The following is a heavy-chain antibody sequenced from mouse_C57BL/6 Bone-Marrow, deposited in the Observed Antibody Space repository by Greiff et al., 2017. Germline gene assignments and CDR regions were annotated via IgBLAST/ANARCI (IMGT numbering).Heavy chain of an antibody. CDR3: ASSTMVTTTGYYFDY. D-gene: IGHD2-2*01. CDR2: IYPGSGST. V-gene: IGHV1-55*01. J-gene: IGHJ2*01. Sequence: VKQWPGQGLGWIGAIYPGSGSTNYNVKFKSKATLTVDTSPSTAYMQLRSLTAEDSAVYYYASSTMVTTTGYYFDYWCRGNTLTVSA.